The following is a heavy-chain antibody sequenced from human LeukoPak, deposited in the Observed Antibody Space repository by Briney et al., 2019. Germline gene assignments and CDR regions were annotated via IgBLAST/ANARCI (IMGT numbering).Heavy chain of an antibody. J-gene: IGHJ4*02. CDR3: ARDETSVLLWFGELFVY. V-gene: IGHV3-7*01. Sequence: GGSLRLSCAASGFTFSSYWMSWVRQAPGKGLEWVANIKQDGSEKYYVDSVKGRFTISRDNAKNSLYLQMNSLRAEDTSVYYCARDETSVLLWFGELFVYWGQGTLVTVSS. CDR2: IKQDGSEK. CDR1: GFTFSSYW. D-gene: IGHD3-10*01.